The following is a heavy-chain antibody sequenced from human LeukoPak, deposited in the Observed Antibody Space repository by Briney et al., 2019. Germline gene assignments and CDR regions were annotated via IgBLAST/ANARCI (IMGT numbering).Heavy chain of an antibody. J-gene: IGHJ4*02. CDR2: ISGSGRNT. CDR1: GFTFSTYA. Sequence: GGSLRLSCAASGFTFSTYAMNWVRQAPVKGLEWVSDISGSGRNTYYADSVKGRFTISRDNSNNTLYLQMNSLRAEDTAVYYCATNYYDSSGYYPDFDYWGQGALVTVSS. CDR3: ATNYYDSSGYYPDFDY. D-gene: IGHD3-22*01. V-gene: IGHV3-23*01.